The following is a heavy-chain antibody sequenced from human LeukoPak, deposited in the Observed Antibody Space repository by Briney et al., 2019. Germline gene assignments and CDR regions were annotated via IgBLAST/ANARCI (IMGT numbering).Heavy chain of an antibody. D-gene: IGHD1-26*01. J-gene: IGHJ4*02. CDR3: ARAVWGSSGSYSEFDY. CDR2: IYYSGST. Sequence: SETLSLTCTVSGGSISSYYWSWIRQPPGKGLEWIGYIYYSGSTNYNPSLKSRVTISVDTSKNQFSLKLSSVTAADTAVYYCARAVWGSSGSYSEFDYWGQGTLVTVSS. V-gene: IGHV4-59*01. CDR1: GGSISSYY.